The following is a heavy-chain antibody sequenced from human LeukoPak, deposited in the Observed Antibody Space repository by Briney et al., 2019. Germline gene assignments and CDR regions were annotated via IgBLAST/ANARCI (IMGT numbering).Heavy chain of an antibody. D-gene: IGHD3-22*01. Sequence: HGESLKISCKGSGYSFTSYWIGWVRQMPGKGLEWMGIIYPGDSDTRYSPSFQGQVTISADKSISTAYLQWSSLKASDAAMYYCARHADYYDSSGYLYGMDVWGQGTTVTVSS. CDR1: GYSFTSYW. CDR2: IYPGDSDT. J-gene: IGHJ6*02. CDR3: ARHADYYDSSGYLYGMDV. V-gene: IGHV5-51*01.